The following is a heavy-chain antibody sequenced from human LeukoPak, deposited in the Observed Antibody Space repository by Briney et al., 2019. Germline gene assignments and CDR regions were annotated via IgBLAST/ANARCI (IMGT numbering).Heavy chain of an antibody. CDR3: ARALGDYVWGSYRSFDY. CDR2: IIPIFGTA. Sequence: SVKASCKASGGTFSSYAISWVRQAPGQGLEWMGGIIPIFGTANYAQKFQGRVTITADESTSTAYMELSSLRSEDTAVYYCARALGDYVWGSYRSFDYWGQGTLVTVSS. CDR1: GGTFSSYA. V-gene: IGHV1-69*13. J-gene: IGHJ4*02. D-gene: IGHD3-16*02.